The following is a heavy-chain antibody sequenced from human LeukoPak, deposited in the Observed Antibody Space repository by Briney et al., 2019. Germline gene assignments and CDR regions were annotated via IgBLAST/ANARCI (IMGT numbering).Heavy chain of an antibody. Sequence: GASVKVSCKASGGTYSSYAISWVRQAPGQALEWMGGIIPIFGTAKCAQKFQGRVTITADESTSTAYMELSSLRSEDTAVYYCASDSRRDGYNNYYYMDVWGKGTTVTVSS. CDR2: IIPIFGTA. D-gene: IGHD5-24*01. CDR1: GGTYSSYA. J-gene: IGHJ6*03. CDR3: ASDSRRDGYNNYYYMDV. V-gene: IGHV1-69*13.